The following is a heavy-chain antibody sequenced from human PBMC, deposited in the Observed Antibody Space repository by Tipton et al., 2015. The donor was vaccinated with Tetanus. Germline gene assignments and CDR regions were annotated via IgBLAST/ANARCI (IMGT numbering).Heavy chain of an antibody. J-gene: IGHJ4*02. CDR2: IYQTGTT. V-gene: IGHV4-30-4*01. CDR1: GASFSSGDYY. D-gene: IGHD2/OR15-2a*01. Sequence: RSLRLSCTVSGASFSSGDYYWSWIRKPPRKDLEWIGYIYQTGTTYYNPSLKGRVTISMDRSNTQFSLRLDSLTAADTAVYYCARAAGFLGLTHDFWGRGTLVSVSS. CDR3: ARAAGFLGLTHDF.